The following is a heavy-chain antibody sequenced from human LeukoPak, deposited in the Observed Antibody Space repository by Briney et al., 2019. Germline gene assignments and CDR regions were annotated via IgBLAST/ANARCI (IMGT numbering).Heavy chain of an antibody. CDR1: GFTFSSYG. J-gene: IGHJ4*02. V-gene: IGHV3-7*01. Sequence: GGSLRVSCAASGFTFSSYGMSWVRQAPGKGLEWVANIKQDGSEKYYVDSVKGRFTISRDNAKNSLYLQMNSLRAEDTAVYYCARVDSVRTLYYFDYWGQGTLVTVSS. D-gene: IGHD3-22*01. CDR2: IKQDGSEK. CDR3: ARVDSVRTLYYFDY.